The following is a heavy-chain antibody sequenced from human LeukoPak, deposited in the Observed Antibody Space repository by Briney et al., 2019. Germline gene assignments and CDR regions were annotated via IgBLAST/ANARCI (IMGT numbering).Heavy chain of an antibody. Sequence: SETLSLTCTVSGGSISSSSYYWGWIRQPPGKGLEWIGNIYYSGSTYYNPSLKSRVTISVDTSKNQFSLKLSSVTAADTAVYYCASLTSMITFGGVIVPHYYYYYYMDVWGKGTTVTISS. CDR1: GGSISSSSYY. CDR2: IYYSGST. D-gene: IGHD3-16*02. CDR3: ASLTSMITFGGVIVPHYYYYYYMDV. V-gene: IGHV4-39*01. J-gene: IGHJ6*03.